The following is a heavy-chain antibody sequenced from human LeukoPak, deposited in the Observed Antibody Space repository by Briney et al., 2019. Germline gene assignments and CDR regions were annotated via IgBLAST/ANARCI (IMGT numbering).Heavy chain of an antibody. CDR3: AKYYYGGTGASPLDY. CDR2: IRYDGSAK. J-gene: IGHJ4*02. V-gene: IGHV3-30*02. D-gene: IGHD3-10*01. CDR1: GFSFSSYG. Sequence: GGSLRLSCVASGFSFSSYGMHWVRQAPGEGLQWVSFIRYDGSAKYYADSVKGRFTISRDSSKSTLYLQMNSLRLEDTAIYYCAKYYYGGTGASPLDYWGQGTLVTVSS.